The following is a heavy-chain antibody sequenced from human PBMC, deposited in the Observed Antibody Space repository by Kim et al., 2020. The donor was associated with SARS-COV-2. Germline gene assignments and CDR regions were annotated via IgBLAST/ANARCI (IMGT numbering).Heavy chain of an antibody. J-gene: IGHJ3*02. D-gene: IGHD2-15*01. CDR3: ARGSANVFDI. Sequence: GGSLRLSCAASEFTFSSYWMHWVRQAPGKGLVWLSRITSDGSGTKYADSVKGRSTISRDNAKNTLYLQMNSLRAEDTAVYYCARGSANVFDIWGQGTMVTVSS. V-gene: IGHV3-74*01. CDR2: ITSDGSGT. CDR1: EFTFSSYW.